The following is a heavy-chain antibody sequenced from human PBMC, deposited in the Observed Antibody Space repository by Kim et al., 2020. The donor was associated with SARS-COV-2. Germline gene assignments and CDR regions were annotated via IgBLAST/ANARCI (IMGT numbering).Heavy chain of an antibody. Sequence: ASVKVSCKVSGYTLTELSMHWVRQAPGKGLEWMGGFDPEDGETIYAQKFQGRVTMTEDTSTDTAYMELSSLRSEDTAVYYCATAPVVTGTCEHYYYYYGMDVWGQGTTVTVSS. CDR2: FDPEDGET. V-gene: IGHV1-24*01. D-gene: IGHD1-7*01. CDR1: GYTLTELS. CDR3: ATAPVVTGTCEHYYYYYGMDV. J-gene: IGHJ6*02.